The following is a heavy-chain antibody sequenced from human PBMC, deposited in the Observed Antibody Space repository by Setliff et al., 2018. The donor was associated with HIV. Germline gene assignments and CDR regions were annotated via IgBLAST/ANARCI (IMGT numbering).Heavy chain of an antibody. CDR2: TSTSGTYK. V-gene: IGHV3-21*01. Sequence: GGSLRLSCAASGFTFSTYSMNWVRQAPGKGLEWVSSTSTSGTYKYYADSVKGRFTISRDNARNSLYLQLNSLRADDTALYYCARAPSGGWWEGGVDFDIWGHGTMVTVSS. CDR1: GFTFSTYS. J-gene: IGHJ3*02. D-gene: IGHD1-26*01. CDR3: ARAPSGGWWEGGVDFDI.